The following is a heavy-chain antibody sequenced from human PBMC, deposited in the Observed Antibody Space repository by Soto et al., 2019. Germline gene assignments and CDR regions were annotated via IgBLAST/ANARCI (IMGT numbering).Heavy chain of an antibody. D-gene: IGHD4-17*01. CDR2: IWYDGSNK. V-gene: IGHV3-33*01. CDR1: GFTFSSYG. CDR3: ARASSGVTTVGWFDY. J-gene: IGHJ4*02. Sequence: QVQLVESGGGVVQPGRSLRLSCAASGFTFSSYGMHWVRQAPGKGLEWVAVIWYDGSNKYYADSVKGRFTISRDNSKNTLYRQMNSLRAEDTAVYYCARASSGVTTVGWFDYWGQGTLVTVSS.